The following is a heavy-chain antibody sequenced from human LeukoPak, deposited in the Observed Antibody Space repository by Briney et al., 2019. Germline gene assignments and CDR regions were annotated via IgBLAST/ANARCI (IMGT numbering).Heavy chain of an antibody. Sequence: GGSLRLSCAASGFTFSNYWMNWVRQAPGKGLEWVSYISSTGTTIYYADSVKGRFTISRDNAKNSLYLQMNSLRAEDTAVYYCARDSAGLSSGGYRYFDYWGQGTLVTVSS. CDR3: ARDSAGLSSGGYRYFDY. J-gene: IGHJ4*02. D-gene: IGHD6-19*01. CDR2: ISSTGTTI. CDR1: GFTFSNYW. V-gene: IGHV3-48*04.